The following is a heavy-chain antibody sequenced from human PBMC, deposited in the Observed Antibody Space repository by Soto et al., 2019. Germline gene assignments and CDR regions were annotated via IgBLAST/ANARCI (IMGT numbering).Heavy chain of an antibody. CDR1: GLSITDSEMG. V-gene: IGHV2-26*01. CDR2: IDSSGEK. CDR3: ARRHLAVAVSHWFDP. D-gene: IGHD6-19*01. Sequence: QVTLKESGPVLVKPTETLTLRCSVSGLSITDSEMGVSWIRQPPGQPLEWLAHIDSSGEKSYRTFVKSRLAISKDTSKSQIVLTMTNMDPADTATYYCARRHLAVAVSHWFDPWGQGIPVTVSS. J-gene: IGHJ5*02.